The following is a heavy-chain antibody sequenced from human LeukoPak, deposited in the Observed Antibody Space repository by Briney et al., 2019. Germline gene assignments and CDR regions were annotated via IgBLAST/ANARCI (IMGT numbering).Heavy chain of an antibody. V-gene: IGHV3-48*01. J-gene: IGHJ4*02. D-gene: IGHD1-26*01. CDR3: ARGSESYFQPHFDY. CDR1: GFTFSSYS. Sequence: RGSLRLSCAASGFTFSSYSMNWVRQAPGKGLEWVSYISSSSSTIYYADSVKGRFTISRDNSKNTLYLQMHSLRAEDTAVYYCARGSESYFQPHFDYWGQGTLVTVSS. CDR2: ISSSSSTI.